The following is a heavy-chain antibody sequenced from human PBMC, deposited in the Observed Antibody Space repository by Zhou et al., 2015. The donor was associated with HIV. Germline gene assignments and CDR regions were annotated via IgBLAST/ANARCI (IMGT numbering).Heavy chain of an antibody. D-gene: IGHD2-2*01. CDR3: ARSYDCSSTGCYGSGYSGYDQPLDY. CDR2: IIPIFGTA. V-gene: IGHV1-69*01. CDR1: GGTFSSYA. Sequence: QVQLVQSGAEVKKPGSSVKVSCKASGGTFSSYAISWVRQAPGQGLEWMGGIIPIFGTANYAQKFQGRVTITADESTSTAYMELSSLRSEDTAVYYCARSYDCSSTGCYGSGYSGYDQPLDYWGQGTLVTVSS. J-gene: IGHJ4*02.